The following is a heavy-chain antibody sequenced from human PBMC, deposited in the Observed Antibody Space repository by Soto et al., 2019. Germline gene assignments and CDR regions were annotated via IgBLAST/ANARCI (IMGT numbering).Heavy chain of an antibody. V-gene: IGHV3-30*04. D-gene: IGHD1-1*01. Sequence: QVQLVESGGGVVQPGRSLRLSCAASGFSISRSAMHWVRQAPGKGLEWVAVIAYDGSNRWYADSAKDRFTISRDNSKNTVYLQMSSLRGEDTAVYYCARDLQAGTDNVNWFAPWGQGTLVTVSS. CDR2: IAYDGSNR. CDR3: ARDLQAGTDNVNWFAP. CDR1: GFSISRSA. J-gene: IGHJ5*02.